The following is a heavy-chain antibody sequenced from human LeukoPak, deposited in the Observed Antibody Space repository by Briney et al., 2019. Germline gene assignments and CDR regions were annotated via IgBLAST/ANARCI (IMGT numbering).Heavy chain of an antibody. Sequence: PGGSLRLSCAASGFTFSNAWMSWVRQAPGKRLEWVGRIKSKTDGGTTDYAAPVKGRFTISRDDSKNTLYLQMNSLKTEDTAVYFCTSHPSGGSWPNDYWGQGTLVTVSS. CDR1: GFTFSNAW. J-gene: IGHJ4*02. CDR2: IKSKTDGGTT. D-gene: IGHD2-15*01. CDR3: TSHPSGGSWPNDY. V-gene: IGHV3-15*01.